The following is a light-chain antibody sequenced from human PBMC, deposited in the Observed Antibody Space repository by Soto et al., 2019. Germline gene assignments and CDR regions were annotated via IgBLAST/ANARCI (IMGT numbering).Light chain of an antibody. CDR3: QQSYNFPWT. Sequence: DIQMTQSPLSLSASVGARVTITCRASQAISTYLNWYQQKPGKAPNLLIYGESSLQSGVPSRFSGSGSGTEFSLTISGLQPEDVATYYCQQSYNFPWTFGQGTKVNLK. J-gene: IGKJ1*01. V-gene: IGKV1-39*01. CDR2: GES. CDR1: QAISTY.